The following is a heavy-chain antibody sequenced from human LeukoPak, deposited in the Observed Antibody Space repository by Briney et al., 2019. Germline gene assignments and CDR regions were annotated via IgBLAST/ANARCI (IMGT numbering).Heavy chain of an antibody. Sequence: SETLSLTCAVYGGSFSGYYWSGIRQPPGKGLEWIGEINHSGSTNYNPSLKSRVTISVDTSKNQFSLKLSSVTAADTAVYYCAREETSTVWDWGQGTLVTVSS. CDR2: INHSGST. V-gene: IGHV4-34*01. J-gene: IGHJ4*02. D-gene: IGHD3-16*01. CDR1: GGSFSGYY. CDR3: AREETSTVWD.